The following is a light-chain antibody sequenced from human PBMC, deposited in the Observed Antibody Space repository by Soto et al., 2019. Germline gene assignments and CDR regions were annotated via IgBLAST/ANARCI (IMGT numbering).Light chain of an antibody. V-gene: IGLV2-14*01. J-gene: IGLJ2*01. Sequence: QSALTQPASVSGSPGQSITISCTGTSSDVGGYNYVSWYQPHPGKAPKLLIYEVSNRPSGVSNRFSGSKSGNTASLTISGLQAEDEGDYYCSSYTSSSTLVFGGGTKSTVL. CDR3: SSYTSSSTLV. CDR2: EVS. CDR1: SSDVGGYNY.